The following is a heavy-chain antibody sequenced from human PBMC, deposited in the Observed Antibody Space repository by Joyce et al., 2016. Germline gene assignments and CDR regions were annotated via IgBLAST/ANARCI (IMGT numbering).Heavy chain of an antibody. CDR2: INPSTGVT. D-gene: IGHD2-2*01. Sequence: QVHLVQSGAEVKKPGASVRVSCKASGYTFTDYYFHWVRQAPGQGLGGLGWINPSTGVTTYAQEFQGRVTMTRDTSISTAYMELSGLTSNDTAVYYCAREITYDLAYAGWFDPWGQGTLVTVSS. CDR1: GYTFTDYY. J-gene: IGHJ5*02. V-gene: IGHV1-2*02. CDR3: AREITYDLAYAGWFDP.